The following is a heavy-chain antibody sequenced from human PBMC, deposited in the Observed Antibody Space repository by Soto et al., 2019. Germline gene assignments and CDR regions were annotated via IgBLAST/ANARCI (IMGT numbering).Heavy chain of an antibody. CDR2: MNPNSGNT. V-gene: IGHV1-8*01. D-gene: IGHD3-3*01. Sequence: ASVKVSCKASGYTFTSYDINWVRQATGQGLEWMGWMNPNSGNTGYAQKFQGRVTMTRNTSISTAYMELSSLRSEDTAVYYCATISRSRRFLEWLSPDGFDFWGQGTMVIVSS. CDR3: ATISRSRRFLEWLSPDGFDF. J-gene: IGHJ3*01. CDR1: GYTFTSYD.